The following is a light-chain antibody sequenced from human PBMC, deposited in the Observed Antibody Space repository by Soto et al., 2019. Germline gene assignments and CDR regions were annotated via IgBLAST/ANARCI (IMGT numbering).Light chain of an antibody. CDR2: GAS. Sequence: IVLTQSPCTLSLSPGERATLYCRASQRVSSGYLAWFQQIPGQAPRLLIYGASMRATGIPDRFSGSGSGTDFTLTISRLEPEDFAVYYCQQCGSSSTFGQGTRLEIK. CDR3: QQCGSSST. V-gene: IGKV3-20*01. CDR1: QRVSSGY. J-gene: IGKJ5*01.